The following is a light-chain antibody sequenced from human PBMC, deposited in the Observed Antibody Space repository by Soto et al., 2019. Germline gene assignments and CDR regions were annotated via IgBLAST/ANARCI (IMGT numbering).Light chain of an antibody. CDR1: QNINRW. CDR3: KQSYSTPLT. V-gene: IGKV1-5*01. J-gene: IGKJ4*01. Sequence: DIQMTQSPSTLSASVGDRVTITCRASQNINRWLAWYQQKPGKGPMLLIYDASSLESGAPSRFSGSGSGTDFTLTIRSLQPEDFATYYCKQSYSTPLTFGGGTKVDIK. CDR2: DAS.